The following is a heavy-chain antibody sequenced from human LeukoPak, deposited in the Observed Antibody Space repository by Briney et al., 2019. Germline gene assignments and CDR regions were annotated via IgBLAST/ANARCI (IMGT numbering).Heavy chain of an antibody. CDR1: GFTFSSYG. CDR2: IRYDGSNK. CDR3: ANTKPRENNIGLDY. V-gene: IGHV3-30*02. J-gene: IGHJ4*02. Sequence: GGSLRLSCAASGFTFSSYGMHWVRQAPGKGLEWVAFIRYDGSNKYYADSVKGRFTISRDNSKNTLYLQMNSLRAEDTAVYYCANTKPRENNIGLDYWGQGTLVTVSS. D-gene: IGHD5-12*01.